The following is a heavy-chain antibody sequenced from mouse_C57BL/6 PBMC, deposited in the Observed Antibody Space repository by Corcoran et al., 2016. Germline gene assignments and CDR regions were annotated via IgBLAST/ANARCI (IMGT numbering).Heavy chain of an antibody. V-gene: IGHV1-81*01. CDR2: IYPRSGNT. Sequence: QVQLQQSGAELARPGASVKLSCKASGYTFTSYGISWVKQRTGQGLEWIGEIYPRSGNTYYNEKFKGKATLTADKSSSTAYMELRSLTSEDSAVYFCARSGTTGPRKYFDYWGQGTTLTVSS. CDR3: ARSGTTGPRKYFDY. J-gene: IGHJ2*01. D-gene: IGHD1-1*01. CDR1: GYTFTSYG.